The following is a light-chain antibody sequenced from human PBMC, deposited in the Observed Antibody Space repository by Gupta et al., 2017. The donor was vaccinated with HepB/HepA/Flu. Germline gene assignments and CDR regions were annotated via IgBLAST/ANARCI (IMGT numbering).Light chain of an antibody. CDR1: SSDVGGNNY. V-gene: IGLV2-14*03. CDR2: DVS. Sequence: QSPLTQPPSLSVSPVQPITISCTGTSSDVGGNNYVSWYQQPPANAPKLMIYDVSNRPSGVSNRFAGSKAGNTAFPIISGLQAEDDAYYYCFSYTSSSTVVFGGGTKLTVL. J-gene: IGLJ3*02. CDR3: FSYTSSSTVV.